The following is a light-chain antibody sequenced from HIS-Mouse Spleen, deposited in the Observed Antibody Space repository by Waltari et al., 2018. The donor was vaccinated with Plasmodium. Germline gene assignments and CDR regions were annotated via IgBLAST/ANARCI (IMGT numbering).Light chain of an antibody. V-gene: IGLV3-10*01. J-gene: IGLJ3*02. CDR3: YSTDSSGNHRV. CDR1: ALPKKY. Sequence: SYELPQPPSVSVSPGQTARITCSGDALPKKYADWYQQIPERFSGSSSGTMATLTISGAQVEDEADYYCYSTDSSGNHRVFGGGTKLTVL.